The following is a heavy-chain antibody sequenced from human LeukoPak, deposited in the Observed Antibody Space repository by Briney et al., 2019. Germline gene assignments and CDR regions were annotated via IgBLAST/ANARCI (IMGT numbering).Heavy chain of an antibody. D-gene: IGHD6-19*01. V-gene: IGHV4-4*09. Sequence: SETLSLTCNVSGASMNSNYWSWIRQPPGKGLEWIGYIYHSGNTNYSPSLESRVTMSVDESKNQFSLRVHFVSAADTAVYYCASTRRAAVAGRFDSWGQGTLVTVSS. J-gene: IGHJ4*02. CDR2: IYHSGNT. CDR1: GASMNSNY. CDR3: ASTRRAAVAGRFDS.